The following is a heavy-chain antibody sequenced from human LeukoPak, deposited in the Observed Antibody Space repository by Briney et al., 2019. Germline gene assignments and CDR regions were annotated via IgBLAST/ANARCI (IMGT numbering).Heavy chain of an antibody. V-gene: IGHV3-23*01. D-gene: IGHD3-10*01. CDR1: GFTFSSYA. Sequence: GGSLRLSCAASGFTFSSYAMSWVRQAPGKGLEWVSAISGSGGSTYYADSVKGRFTISRDNSKNTLYLQMNSLRAEDTAVYYCAKGASRGVIIHYYYYYGMDVWGQGTTVTVSS. CDR3: AKGASRGVIIHYYYYYGMDV. CDR2: ISGSGGST. J-gene: IGHJ6*02.